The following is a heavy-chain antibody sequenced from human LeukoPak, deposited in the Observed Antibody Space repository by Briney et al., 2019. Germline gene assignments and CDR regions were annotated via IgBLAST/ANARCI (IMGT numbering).Heavy chain of an antibody. CDR2: ISRDGSST. D-gene: IGHD4-11*01. J-gene: IGHJ4*02. CDR3: ARDGMTTPAFDY. CDR1: GISFSSHW. V-gene: IGHV3-74*01. Sequence: GGSLRLSCAASGISFSSHWMHWVRQAPGKGLVWVAHISRDGSSTTYADSVKGRFTISRDNAKNSLYLQMNSLRAEDTAVYYCARDGMTTPAFDYWGQGTLVTVSS.